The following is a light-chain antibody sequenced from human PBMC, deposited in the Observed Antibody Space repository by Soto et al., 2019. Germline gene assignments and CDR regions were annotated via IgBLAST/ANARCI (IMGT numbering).Light chain of an antibody. J-gene: IGKJ5*01. Sequence: EIVLTQSPATLSLSPGERATLSCRASQGVSSHVAWYQPKPGQAPRLLLYDASSRATGVPARFSGSGSGTDFTLTISSLESEDVAVYYCQQRRNCPIPFGQGTRLEIK. CDR3: QQRRNCPIP. CDR1: QGVSSH. V-gene: IGKV3-11*01. CDR2: DAS.